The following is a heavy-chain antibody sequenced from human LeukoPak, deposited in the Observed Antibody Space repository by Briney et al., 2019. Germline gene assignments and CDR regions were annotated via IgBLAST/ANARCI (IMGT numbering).Heavy chain of an antibody. D-gene: IGHD3-10*01. Sequence: GGSLRLSCAASGFTFSSYAMSWVRQAPGKGLEWVSAISGSGGSTYYADSVKGRFTISRDNSKNTLYLQMNSLRAEDTAVYYCARDRGLYNWFDPWGQGTLVTVSS. J-gene: IGHJ5*02. CDR1: GFTFSSYA. CDR3: ARDRGLYNWFDP. V-gene: IGHV3-23*01. CDR2: ISGSGGST.